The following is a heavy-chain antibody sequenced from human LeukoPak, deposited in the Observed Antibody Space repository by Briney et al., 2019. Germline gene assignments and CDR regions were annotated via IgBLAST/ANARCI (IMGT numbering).Heavy chain of an antibody. J-gene: IGHJ4*02. V-gene: IGHV1-18*01. D-gene: IGHD5-18*01. CDR2: ISAYNGNT. Sequence: ASVKVSCKASGYTFTSYGISLVRQAPGQGLEWMGWISAYNGNTNYVQKLQGRVTMTPDTSTSTAYMELRSLISDDTAVYYCARDIPTAMVPHFFNYWGQGTLVTVSS. CDR3: ARDIPTAMVPHFFNY. CDR1: GYTFTSYG.